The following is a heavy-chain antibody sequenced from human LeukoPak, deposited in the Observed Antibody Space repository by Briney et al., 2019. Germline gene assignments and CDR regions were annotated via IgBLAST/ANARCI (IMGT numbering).Heavy chain of an antibody. CDR2: ISPDSGDT. J-gene: IGHJ5*02. D-gene: IGHD3-10*01. CDR3: AAGGYYSFLVS. CDR1: GYTFTDYY. Sequence: GASVKVSCKASGYTFTDYYLHWVRQAPGQGLEWMGWISPDSGDTNFAQKFQGRVTTTRDTSIRTVYMELSRLRSDDTAIYYCAAGGYYSFLVSWGQGTLVTVSS. V-gene: IGHV1-2*02.